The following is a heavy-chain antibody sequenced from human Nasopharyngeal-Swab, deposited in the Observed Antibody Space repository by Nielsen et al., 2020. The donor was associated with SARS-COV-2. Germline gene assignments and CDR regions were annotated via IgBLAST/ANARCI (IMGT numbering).Heavy chain of an antibody. CDR1: GDTVSNDRVA. J-gene: IGHJ4*02. V-gene: IGHV6-1*01. Sequence: SETLSLTCSISGDTVSNDRVAWNWIRQSQSRGREWLGRTYYRSEWYNDYAVSVKSRITITPAPSTNQFSLQLNSVTPEHTAVYYCARDEWAPHSWGQGTLVTVSS. D-gene: IGHD2-8*01. CDR3: ARDEWAPHS. CDR2: TYYRSEWYN.